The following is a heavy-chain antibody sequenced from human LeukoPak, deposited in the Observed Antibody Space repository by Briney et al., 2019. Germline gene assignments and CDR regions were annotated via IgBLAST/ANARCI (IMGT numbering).Heavy chain of an antibody. CDR1: GDPISSYY. D-gene: IGHD6-19*01. CDR2: IYASGNT. Sequence: SETLSLTCTVSGDPISSYYWSWIRQPAGKGLEWIGRIYASGNTNYNPSLKSRVTMFIDTSKNQLSLDLSSVTAADTAVYYCAREGYSSGYKRGYFDLWGRGTLVTVSS. J-gene: IGHJ2*01. CDR3: AREGYSSGYKRGYFDL. V-gene: IGHV4-4*07.